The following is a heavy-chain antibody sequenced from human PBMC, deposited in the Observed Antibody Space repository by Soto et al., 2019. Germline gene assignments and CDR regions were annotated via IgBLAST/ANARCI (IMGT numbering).Heavy chain of an antibody. CDR2: ISGSGGST. Sequence: LRLSCAASGFTFSGYAMSWVRQAPGKGLQWVSTISGSGGSTDYADSVKGRCTISRDNSKNTLYLQMNSLRADDTAVYYCAKGFVEMATIDYWGQGTLVTVSS. CDR1: GFTFSGYA. J-gene: IGHJ4*02. D-gene: IGHD2-15*01. CDR3: AKGFVEMATIDY. V-gene: IGHV3-23*01.